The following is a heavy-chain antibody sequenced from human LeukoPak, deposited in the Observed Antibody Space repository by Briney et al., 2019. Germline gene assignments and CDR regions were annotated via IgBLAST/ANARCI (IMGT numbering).Heavy chain of an antibody. CDR2: IIPIFGAA. CDR3: ARVAQGTNRYYDFWSGSDTYYFDY. J-gene: IGHJ4*02. D-gene: IGHD3-3*01. CDR1: GGTFSSYA. Sequence: SVKVSCKASGGTFSSYAISWVRQAPGQGLEWMGGIIPIFGAANYAQKFQGRVTITADESTSTAYMELSSLRSEDTAVYYCARVAQGTNRYYDFWSGSDTYYFDYWGQGTLVTVSS. V-gene: IGHV1-69*13.